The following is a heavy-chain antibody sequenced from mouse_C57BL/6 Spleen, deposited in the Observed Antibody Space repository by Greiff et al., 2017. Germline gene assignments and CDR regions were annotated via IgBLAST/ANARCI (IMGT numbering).Heavy chain of an antibody. D-gene: IGHD2-2*01. V-gene: IGHV7-3*01. CDR2: IRNKANGYTT. CDR3: AREGGYEGTGYAMDY. CDR1: GFTFTDYY. J-gene: IGHJ4*01. Sequence: EVQWVESGGGLVQPGGSLSLSCAASGFTFTDYYMSWVRQPPGKALEWLGFIRNKANGYTTEYSASVKGRFTISRDNSQSILYLQMNALRAEDSATYYCAREGGYEGTGYAMDYWGQGTSVTVSS.